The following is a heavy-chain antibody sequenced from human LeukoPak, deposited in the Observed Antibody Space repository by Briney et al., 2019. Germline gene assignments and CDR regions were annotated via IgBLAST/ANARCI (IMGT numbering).Heavy chain of an antibody. Sequence: GASVKVSCKASGYTFSAYGISWVRQAPGQGLEWMGYISAYSGNTNYAQRLQGRVTMTTDTSTSTAYMELRSLRSEDTAVYYCARELWFGELFDYGEAMDVWGQGTTVTVSS. D-gene: IGHD3-10*01. CDR3: ARELWFGELFDYGEAMDV. CDR1: GYTFSAYG. CDR2: ISAYSGNT. V-gene: IGHV1-18*01. J-gene: IGHJ6*02.